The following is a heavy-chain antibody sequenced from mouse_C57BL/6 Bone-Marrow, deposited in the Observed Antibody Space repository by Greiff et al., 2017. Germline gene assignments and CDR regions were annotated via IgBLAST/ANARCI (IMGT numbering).Heavy chain of an antibody. Sequence: EVKLVESGGGLVKPGGSLKLSCAASGFTFSSYAMSWVRQTPDKRLEWVATISDGGSYTYYPDNVKGRFTIARDNAKNNLYLQMSHLQSEDTAMYYCARNGMDLLLRYFDVWGTGTTVTVSS. CDR2: ISDGGSYT. D-gene: IGHD1-1*01. CDR1: GFTFSSYA. V-gene: IGHV5-4*03. J-gene: IGHJ1*03. CDR3: ARNGMDLLLRYFDV.